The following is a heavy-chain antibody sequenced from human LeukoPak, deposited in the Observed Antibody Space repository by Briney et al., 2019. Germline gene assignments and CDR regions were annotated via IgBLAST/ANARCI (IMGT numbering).Heavy chain of an antibody. CDR1: GYTFTSYG. CDR3: ARGPWEYQLLIPSFDY. CDR2: ISAYNGNT. D-gene: IGHD2-2*01. Sequence: ASVKVSCKASGYTFTSYGISWVRQAPGQGLGWMGWISAYNGNTNYAQKLQGRVTMTTDTSTSTAYMELSSLRSEDTAVYYCARGPWEYQLLIPSFDYWGQGTLVTVSS. V-gene: IGHV1-18*01. J-gene: IGHJ4*02.